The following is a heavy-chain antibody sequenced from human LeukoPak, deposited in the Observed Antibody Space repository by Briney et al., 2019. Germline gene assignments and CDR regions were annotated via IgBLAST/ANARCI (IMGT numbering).Heavy chain of an antibody. J-gene: IGHJ4*02. Sequence: GGSLRLSCAASGFTFSSYWMHWVRQAPGKGPVWVSRINSDGSSTSYADSVKGRFTISRDNAKNTLYLQMNSLRAEDTAVYYCASLPPGAFDYWGQGTLVTVSS. V-gene: IGHV3-74*01. CDR3: ASLPPGAFDY. CDR2: INSDGSST. CDR1: GFTFSSYW.